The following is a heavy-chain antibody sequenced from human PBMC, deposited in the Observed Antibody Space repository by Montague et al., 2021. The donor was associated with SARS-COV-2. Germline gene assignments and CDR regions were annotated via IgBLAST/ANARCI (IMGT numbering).Heavy chain of an antibody. CDR1: GGSISSNY. V-gene: IGHV4-59*01. J-gene: IGHJ4*02. Sequence: SETLSLTCTVSGGSISSNYWNWIRQPPGRGLEWFGYIYYSRSTNYNPSLQSRVTISADTSKNHFSPKLRSVTAADTAVYYCAREISGPDYFDYWGQGTLVTVSS. CDR3: AREISGPDYFDY. CDR2: IYYSRST. D-gene: IGHD3-10*01.